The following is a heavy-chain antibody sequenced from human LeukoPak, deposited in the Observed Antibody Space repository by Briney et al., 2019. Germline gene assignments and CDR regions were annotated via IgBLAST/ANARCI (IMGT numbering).Heavy chain of an antibody. CDR1: GYPMNSGYY. Sequence: SETLSLTCAVSGYPMNSGYYWGWIRQPPGKGLEWIASIYHGGRSYYNPSLKSRVTISVDTSKNQFSLKMSSVIAADTAVYYCARILGHCTSTNCHDAFDIWGQGTMVTVSS. V-gene: IGHV4-38-2*01. J-gene: IGHJ3*02. CDR2: IYHGGRS. CDR3: ARILGHCTSTNCHDAFDI. D-gene: IGHD2-2*01.